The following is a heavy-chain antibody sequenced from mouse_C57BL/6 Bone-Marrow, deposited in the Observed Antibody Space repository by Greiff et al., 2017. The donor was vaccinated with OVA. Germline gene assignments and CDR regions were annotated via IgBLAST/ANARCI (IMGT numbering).Heavy chain of an antibody. J-gene: IGHJ4*01. V-gene: IGHV14-4*01. CDR1: GFNIKDDY. CDR3: TLLLYYYAMDY. Sequence: EVQVVESGAELVRPGASVKLSCTASGFNIKDDYMHWVKQRPEQGLEWIGWIDPENGDTEYASKFQGKATITADTSSNTAYLQLSSLTSEDTAVYYCTLLLYYYAMDYWGQGTSVTVSS. CDR2: IDPENGDT. D-gene: IGHD2-10*01.